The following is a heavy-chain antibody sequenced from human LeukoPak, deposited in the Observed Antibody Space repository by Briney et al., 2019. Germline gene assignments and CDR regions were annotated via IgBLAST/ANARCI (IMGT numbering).Heavy chain of an antibody. D-gene: IGHD1-26*01. J-gene: IGHJ4*02. Sequence: SQTLSLTCAISGDSVSRNTAAWNWFRQSPSRGLEWLGRTYYRSKWYDDYALSVKSRITINPDTSKNQFSLQLNSVTPDDTAVYYCARGGAVGATTFDYWGQGTLVTVSS. CDR1: GDSVSRNTAA. CDR3: ARGGAVGATTFDY. CDR2: TYYRSKWYD. V-gene: IGHV6-1*01.